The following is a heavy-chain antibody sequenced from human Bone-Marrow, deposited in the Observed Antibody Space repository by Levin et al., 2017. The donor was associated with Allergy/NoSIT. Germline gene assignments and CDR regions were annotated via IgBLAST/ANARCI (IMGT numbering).Heavy chain of an antibody. CDR2: IYHSGSA. CDR3: ATCPGTSSTTCDGIDY. V-gene: IGHV4-4*02. Sequence: SETLSLTCAVSGGSISTSNWWTWVRQSPAKGLEWIGEIYHSGSATYNPSLKSRVTISVDKSKNQFSLKLSSVTAADTAVYYCATCPGTSSTTCDGIDYWGQGTLVTVSS. D-gene: IGHD2-2*01. CDR1: GGSISTSNW. J-gene: IGHJ4*02.